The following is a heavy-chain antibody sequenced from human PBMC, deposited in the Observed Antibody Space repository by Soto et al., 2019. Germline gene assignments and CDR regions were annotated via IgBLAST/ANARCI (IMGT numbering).Heavy chain of an antibody. V-gene: IGHV1-18*01. CDR3: ARDLHVDTAMVSPLDYYYGMDV. Sequence: ASVKVSCKASGYTFTSYGISWVRQAPGQGLEWMGWISAYNGNTNYAQKLQGRVTMTTDTSTSTAYMVLRSLRSDDTAVYYGARDLHVDTAMVSPLDYYYGMDVWGQGTTVTVSS. J-gene: IGHJ6*02. D-gene: IGHD5-18*01. CDR2: ISAYNGNT. CDR1: GYTFTSYG.